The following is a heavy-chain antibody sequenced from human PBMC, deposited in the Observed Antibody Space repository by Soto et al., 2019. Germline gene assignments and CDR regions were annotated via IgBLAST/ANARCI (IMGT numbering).Heavy chain of an antibody. CDR2: INHSGST. D-gene: IGHD5-12*01. J-gene: IGHJ5*02. Sequence: SETRCRTGALYGGSFSAYYCSRIRQPPGKGLEWIGEINHSGSTNYNTSLKSRVTTSVDTSKNQFSLKLSSVTAADTAVYYRARTSGRWLQLRWFDPWGQRTLVSASS. CDR3: ARTSGRWLQLRWFDP. V-gene: IGHV4-34*01. CDR1: GGSFSAYY.